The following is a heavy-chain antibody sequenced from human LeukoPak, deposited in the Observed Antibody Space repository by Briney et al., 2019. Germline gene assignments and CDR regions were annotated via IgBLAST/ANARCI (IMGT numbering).Heavy chain of an antibody. D-gene: IGHD6-13*01. V-gene: IGHV3-23*01. Sequence: GGSLRLSCAASGFTFSSYAMSWVRQAPGKGLEWVSAISGSGGSTYYADSVKGRFTISRDNSKNTLYLQMNSLRAEGTAVYYCAKDQAAAGTYDYWGQGTLVTVSS. CDR2: ISGSGGST. CDR1: GFTFSSYA. J-gene: IGHJ4*02. CDR3: AKDQAAAGTYDY.